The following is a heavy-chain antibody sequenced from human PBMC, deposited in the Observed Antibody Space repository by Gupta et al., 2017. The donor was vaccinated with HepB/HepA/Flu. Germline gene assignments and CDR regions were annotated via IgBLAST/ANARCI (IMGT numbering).Heavy chain of an antibody. J-gene: IGHJ6*02. V-gene: IGHV3-9*01. CDR2: ISWNARTI. Sequence: EVQLVESGGGLVQPGWSLRLYCAASGFTFDDYAIHWVRLAPGKGLEWVSGISWNARTIGYADSVKGRFTISRDNAKNSVYLQMNSLRADDTALYYCARGLDTAMVFWNYRGTDVWGQGTTVTVSS. CDR1: GFTFDDYA. CDR3: ARGLDTAMVFWNYRGTDV. D-gene: IGHD5-18*01.